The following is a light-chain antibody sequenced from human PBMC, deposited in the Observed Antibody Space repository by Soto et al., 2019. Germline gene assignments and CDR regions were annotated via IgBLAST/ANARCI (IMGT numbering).Light chain of an antibody. CDR3: LQDDNFPWT. CDR2: AAA. Sequence: AIQMTQSPSSLSASVGDRVTITCRASQGIRNDLSWYQQKPGKAPKLLIYAAATLQIGVPSRFSGSGSGTDFTLTISRLQPEDSATYYCLQDDNFPWTFGQGTKVEIK. V-gene: IGKV1-6*01. CDR1: QGIRND. J-gene: IGKJ1*01.